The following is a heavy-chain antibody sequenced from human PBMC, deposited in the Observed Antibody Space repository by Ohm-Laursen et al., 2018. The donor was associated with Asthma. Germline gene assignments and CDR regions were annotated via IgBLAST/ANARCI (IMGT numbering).Heavy chain of an antibody. CDR1: GFSFSTSG. CDR3: ARDGITIFGVVTSHQVHYYGMDV. CDR2: IWYDGSNK. J-gene: IGHJ6*02. Sequence: SLRLSCTASGFSFSTSGMHWVRQAPGKGLEWVAVIWYDGSNKYYADSVKGRFTISRDNSKNTLYLQMNSLRAEDTAVYYCARDGITIFGVVTSHQVHYYGMDVWGQGTTVTVSS. V-gene: IGHV3-33*01. D-gene: IGHD3-3*01.